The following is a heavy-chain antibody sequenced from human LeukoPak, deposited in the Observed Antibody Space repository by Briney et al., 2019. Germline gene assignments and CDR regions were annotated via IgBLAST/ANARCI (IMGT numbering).Heavy chain of an antibody. D-gene: IGHD3-3*01. V-gene: IGHV3-7*01. CDR2: IKQDGSEK. Sequence: GGSLRLSCAASGFTFSSYWMNSVRQAPGQGLKCVANIKQDGSEKSSVDTVKGRFTISRDNATDSLYLQMNSLRAEDTAVYYCARDPSSRNQGYTIFGPVGGWFDPWGQGTLVTVSS. CDR1: GFTFSSYW. CDR3: ARDPSSRNQGYTIFGPVGGWFDP. J-gene: IGHJ5*02.